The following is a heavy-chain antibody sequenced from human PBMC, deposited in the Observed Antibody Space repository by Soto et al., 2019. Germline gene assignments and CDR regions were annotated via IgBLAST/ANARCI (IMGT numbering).Heavy chain of an antibody. CDR3: ASQFGELPIDI. V-gene: IGHV3-33*01. CDR2: IWYDGSNK. J-gene: IGHJ3*02. D-gene: IGHD3-10*01. CDR1: GFTFSSYG. Sequence: GGSLRLSCAASGFTFSSYGMHWVRQAPGKGLEWVAVIWYDGSNKYYADSVKGRFTISRDNSKNTLYLQMNSLRAEDTAVYYCASQFGELPIDIWGQGTMVTVSS.